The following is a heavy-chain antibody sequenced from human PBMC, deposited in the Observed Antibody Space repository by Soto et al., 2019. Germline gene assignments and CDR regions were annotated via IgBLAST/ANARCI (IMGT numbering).Heavy chain of an antibody. CDR3: ARDKSPYSSGWHNRHFDY. D-gene: IGHD6-19*01. Sequence: QVQLVESGGGVVQPGRSLRLSCAASGFTFSSYAMHWVRQAPGKGLEWVAVISYDGSNKYYAGSVKGRFTISRDNSKNTLYLQMNSLRAEDTAVYYCARDKSPYSSGWHNRHFDYWGQGTLVTVSS. CDR2: ISYDGSNK. CDR1: GFTFSSYA. J-gene: IGHJ4*02. V-gene: IGHV3-30-3*01.